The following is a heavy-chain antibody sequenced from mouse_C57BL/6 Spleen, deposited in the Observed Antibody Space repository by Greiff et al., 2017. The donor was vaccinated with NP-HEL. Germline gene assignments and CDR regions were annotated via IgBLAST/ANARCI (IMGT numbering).Heavy chain of an antibody. J-gene: IGHJ3*01. CDR2: INPSSGYT. D-gene: IGHD2-2*01. CDR3: ASMVTTRAY. Sequence: VQGVESGAELAKPGASVKLSCKASGYTFTSYWMHWVKQRPGQGLEWIGYINPSSGYTKYNQKFKDKATLTADKSSSTAYMQLSSLTYEDSAVYYCASMVTTRAYWGQGTLVTVSA. V-gene: IGHV1-7*01. CDR1: GYTFTSYW.